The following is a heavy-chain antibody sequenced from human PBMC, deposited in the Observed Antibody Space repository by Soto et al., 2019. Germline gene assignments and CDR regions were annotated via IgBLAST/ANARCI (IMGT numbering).Heavy chain of an antibody. CDR3: AKVQSYYDSSGYPDY. D-gene: IGHD3-22*01. J-gene: IGHJ4*02. CDR1: GGTFSSYA. V-gene: IGHV1-69*13. Sequence: SVKVSCKASGGTFSSYAISWVRQAPGQGLEWMGGIIPIFGTANYAQKFQGRVTITADESTSTAYMELSSLRSEDTAVYYCAKVQSYYDSSGYPDYWGQGTLVTVSS. CDR2: IIPIFGTA.